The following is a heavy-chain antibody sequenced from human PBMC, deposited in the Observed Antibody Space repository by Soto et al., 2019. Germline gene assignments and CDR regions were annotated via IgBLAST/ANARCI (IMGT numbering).Heavy chain of an antibody. Sequence: WGSLRLSCVASGFTFSSYGMSWVRQAPGKGLVWVARINGDGTTTYVDSVKGRFTISRDNAKNMVYLQMNSLRVEDTAMYYCGRGSGPRGRPYWGQGISVTVS. J-gene: IGHJ4*02. V-gene: IGHV3-74*01. CDR1: GFTFSSYG. D-gene: IGHD6-25*01. CDR3: GRGSGPRGRPY. CDR2: INGDGTT.